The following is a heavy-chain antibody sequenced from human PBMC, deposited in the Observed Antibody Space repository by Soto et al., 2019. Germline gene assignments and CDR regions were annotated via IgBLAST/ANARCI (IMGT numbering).Heavy chain of an antibody. J-gene: IGHJ4*02. CDR3: ARVGRYGYGPLVY. CDR2: IYYSGST. V-gene: IGHV4-59*01. D-gene: IGHD5-18*01. CDR1: GGSISSYY. Sequence: PSETLSLTCTVSGGSISSYYWSWIRQPPGKGLEWIGYIYYSGSTNYNPSLKSRVTISVDTSKNQFSLKLSSVTAADTAVYYCARVGRYGYGPLVYWGQGTLVTVSS.